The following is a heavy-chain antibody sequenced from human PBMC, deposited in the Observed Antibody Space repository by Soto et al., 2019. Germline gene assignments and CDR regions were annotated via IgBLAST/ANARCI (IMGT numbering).Heavy chain of an antibody. J-gene: IGHJ4*02. Sequence: GGSMRLSCAASGFTFSNAWMNWVRQAPGKGLEWVGRIKSKTDGGTTDYAAPVKVRFTISRDDSKNTLYLQMNSLKTEDTAVYYCTTKNCYNSSGYLYWRQETLVTVSS. CDR2: IKSKTDGGTT. V-gene: IGHV3-15*07. CDR1: GFTFSNAW. CDR3: TTKNCYNSSGYLY. D-gene: IGHD3-22*01.